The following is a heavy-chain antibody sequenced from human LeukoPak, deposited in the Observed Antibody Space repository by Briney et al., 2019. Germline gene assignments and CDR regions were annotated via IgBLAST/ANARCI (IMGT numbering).Heavy chain of an antibody. CDR1: GFTFSSYG. V-gene: IGHV3-30*03. CDR3: ARGGRYDSSGYLHYFDY. J-gene: IGHJ4*02. CDR2: ISYDGSNK. D-gene: IGHD3-22*01. Sequence: PGGSLRLSCAASGFTFSSYGMHWARQAPGKGLEWVAVISYDGSNKYYADSVKGRFTISRDNSKNTLYLQMNSLRAEDTAVYYCARGGRYDSSGYLHYFDYWGQGTLVTVSS.